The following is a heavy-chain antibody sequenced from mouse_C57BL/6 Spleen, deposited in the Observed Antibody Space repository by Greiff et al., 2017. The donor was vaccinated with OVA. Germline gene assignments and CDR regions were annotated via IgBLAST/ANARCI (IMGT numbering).Heavy chain of an antibody. CDR1: GFTFSSYA. D-gene: IGHD1-1*01. CDR2: ISDGGSYT. J-gene: IGHJ1*03. CDR3: ARDRGSSPYWYFDV. V-gene: IGHV5-4*01. Sequence: DVKLVESGGGLVKPGGSLKLSCAASGFTFSSYAMSWVRQTPEKRLEWVATISDGGSYTYYPDNVKGRFTISRDNAKNNLYLQMSHLKSEDTAMYYCARDRGSSPYWYFDVWGTGTTVTVSS.